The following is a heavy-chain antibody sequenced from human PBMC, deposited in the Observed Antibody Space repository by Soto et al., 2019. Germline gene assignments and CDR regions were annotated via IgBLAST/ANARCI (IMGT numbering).Heavy chain of an antibody. J-gene: IGHJ4*02. CDR2: ISYGGGTT. V-gene: IGHV3-23*01. D-gene: IGHD3-22*01. CDR1: GFTFSNYA. CDR3: AKEYDSSGYYPDY. Sequence: HPGGSLRLSCAASGFTFSNYAMSWVRQAPGKGLEWVSAISYGGGTTYYADSVRGRFTISRDNSKNTLYLQMSSLRAEDTALYYWAKEYDSSGYYPDYWGQGTLVTVSS.